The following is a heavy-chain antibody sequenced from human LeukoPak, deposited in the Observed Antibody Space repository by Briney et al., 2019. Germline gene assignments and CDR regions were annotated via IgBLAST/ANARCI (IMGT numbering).Heavy chain of an antibody. Sequence: GGSLRLSYAASGFTFSSYSMNWVRQAPGKGLEWVSYISSSSSTIYYADSVKGRFTISRDNAKNSLYLQMNSLRAEDTAVYYCTRDRTPDYGDYDYFDYWGQGTLVTVSS. CDR3: TRDRTPDYGDYDYFDY. J-gene: IGHJ4*02. D-gene: IGHD4-17*01. CDR2: ISSSSSTI. V-gene: IGHV3-48*04. CDR1: GFTFSSYS.